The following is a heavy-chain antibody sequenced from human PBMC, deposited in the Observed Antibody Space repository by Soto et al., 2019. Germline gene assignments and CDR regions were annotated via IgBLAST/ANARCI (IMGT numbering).Heavy chain of an antibody. J-gene: IGHJ3*02. D-gene: IGHD3-9*01. CDR3: TTASDRFFDWLLDDDAFDI. CDR1: GFTFSNAW. Sequence: EVQLVESGGGLVKPGGSLRLSCAASGFTFSNAWMNWVRQAPGKGLEWVGRIKSKTDGGTTDYAAPVKGRVTISRDDSNTTLYLEMNSRKTEDTAVYYCTTASDRFFDWLLDDDAFDIWGQGTMVTVSS. V-gene: IGHV3-15*07. CDR2: IKSKTDGGTT.